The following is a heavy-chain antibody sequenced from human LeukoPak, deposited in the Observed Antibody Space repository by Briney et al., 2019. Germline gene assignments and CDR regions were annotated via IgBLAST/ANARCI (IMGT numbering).Heavy chain of an antibody. CDR1: GGSINISY. V-gene: IGHV4-4*09. Sequence: SETLSLTCTVSGGSINISYWSWIRQPPGKGLEWIGYIYHRGSTNYNPSLKSRIAVSVDTSKNQFSLKVTSVTAADTAVYYCARSGVFSGYDAFDIWGQGTMVTVSS. J-gene: IGHJ3*02. CDR3: ARSGVFSGYDAFDI. CDR2: IYHRGST. D-gene: IGHD3-9*01.